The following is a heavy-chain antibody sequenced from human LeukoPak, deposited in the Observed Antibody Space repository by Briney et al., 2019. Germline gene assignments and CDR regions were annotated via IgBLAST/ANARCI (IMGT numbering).Heavy chain of an antibody. Sequence: ASVKVSCKASGYTFTGYYMHWVRQAPGQGLEWMGWINPNSGGTNYAQKFQGRVTMTRGTSISTAYMELSRLRSDDTAVYYCARGLVDTAMVPNDYWGQGTLVTVSS. J-gene: IGHJ4*02. CDR2: INPNSGGT. CDR1: GYTFTGYY. CDR3: ARGLVDTAMVPNDY. D-gene: IGHD5-18*01. V-gene: IGHV1-2*02.